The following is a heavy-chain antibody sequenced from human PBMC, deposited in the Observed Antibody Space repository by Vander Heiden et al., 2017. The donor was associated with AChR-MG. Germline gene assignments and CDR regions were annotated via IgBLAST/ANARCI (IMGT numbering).Heavy chain of an antibody. CDR3: ARQSPPYGALYYYYYYMDV. D-gene: IGHD3-10*01. Sequence: QLQLQESGPGLVKPSETLSLTCTVSGGSISSSSYYWGWIRQPPGKGLEWIGSIYYSGSTYYNPSLKSRVTISVDTSKNQFSLKLSSVTAADTAVYYCARQSPPYGALYYYYYYMDVWGKGTTVTVSS. V-gene: IGHV4-39*01. J-gene: IGHJ6*03. CDR1: GGSISSSSYY. CDR2: IYYSGST.